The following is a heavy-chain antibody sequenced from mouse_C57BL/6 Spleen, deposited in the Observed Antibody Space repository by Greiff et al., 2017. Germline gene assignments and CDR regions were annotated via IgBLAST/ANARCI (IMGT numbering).Heavy chain of an antibody. Sequence: QVQLQQSGAELARPGASVKLSCKASGYTFTSYGISWVKQRTGQGLEWIGEIYPRSGNTYYNEKFKGKATLTADKSSSTAYMELRSLTSEDSAVYFCARNYYYGSSPLGYSDVWGTGTTVTVSS. J-gene: IGHJ1*03. CDR1: GYTFTSYG. V-gene: IGHV1-81*01. CDR2: IYPRSGNT. CDR3: ARNYYYGSSPLGYSDV. D-gene: IGHD1-1*01.